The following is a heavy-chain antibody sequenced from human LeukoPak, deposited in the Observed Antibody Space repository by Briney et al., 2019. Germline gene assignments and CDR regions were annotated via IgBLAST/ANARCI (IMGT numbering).Heavy chain of an antibody. J-gene: IGHJ5*02. CDR3: ARRTATGRFDP. D-gene: IGHD1-1*01. CDR2: IYYSGST. Sequence: PSETLSLTCTVSGGSISGSSYNCVWIRQPPGKGLEWIGTIYYSGSTYYNPSLKSRVTISVDTSKNQFSLNLGSVTAADTAVYYCARRTATGRFDPWGQGTLVTVSS. V-gene: IGHV4-39*01. CDR1: GGSISGSSYN.